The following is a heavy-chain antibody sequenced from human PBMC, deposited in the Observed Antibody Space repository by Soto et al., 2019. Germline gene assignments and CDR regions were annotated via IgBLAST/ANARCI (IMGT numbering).Heavy chain of an antibody. CDR2: IYYSGST. Sequence: SETLSLTCTVSGGSISSYYWSWIRQPPGKGLEWIGYIYYSGSTNYNPSLKSRLTISVDTSKNQFSLKLSSVTAADTAVYYCARRYGPGFDYWGQGTLVTVSS. V-gene: IGHV4-59*08. J-gene: IGHJ4*02. CDR1: GGSISSYY. D-gene: IGHD4-17*01. CDR3: ARRYGPGFDY.